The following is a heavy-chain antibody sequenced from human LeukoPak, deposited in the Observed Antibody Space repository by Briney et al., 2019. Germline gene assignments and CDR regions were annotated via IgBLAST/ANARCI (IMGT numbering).Heavy chain of an antibody. CDR2: IKQDGSEK. V-gene: IGHV3-7*01. CDR3: ARDRVSFCGGDCYSGSYYYMDV. D-gene: IGHD2-21*02. J-gene: IGHJ6*03. Sequence: PGGSLRLSCAASGFTFSSYWMSWVRQAPGKGLEWVANIKQDGSEKYYADSVKGRFTISRENAKNSLYLQMNSLRAEDTAVYYCARDRVSFCGGDCYSGSYYYMDVWGKGTTVTVSS. CDR1: GFTFSSYW.